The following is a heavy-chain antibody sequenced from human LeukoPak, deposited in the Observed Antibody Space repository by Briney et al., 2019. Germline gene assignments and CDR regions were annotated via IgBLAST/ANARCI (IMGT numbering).Heavy chain of an antibody. CDR3: AKGSAGTGFDY. J-gene: IGHJ4*02. CDR1: GFTFRSYG. V-gene: IGHV3-30*18. CDR2: ISYDGSNK. D-gene: IGHD6-19*01. Sequence: GGTLRLSCAASGFTFRSYGMHWVRQAPGKGLEWVAVISYDGSNKYYADSVKGRFTISRDNSKNTLYLQMDSLGAEYTAVYYCAKGSAGTGFDYWGQGTLVTVSS.